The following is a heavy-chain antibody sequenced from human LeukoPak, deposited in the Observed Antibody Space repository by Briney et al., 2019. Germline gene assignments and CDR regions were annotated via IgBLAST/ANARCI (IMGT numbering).Heavy chain of an antibody. J-gene: IGHJ4*02. Sequence: GGSLRLSCEASGFSFPYGMSWVRQAPGKGLEWVSGITNSGENTYYADSVKGRFTISRDNSKNTLYLQMNSLRAEDTAVYYCAKDLGVSGSQPFDYWGQGTLVTVSS. CDR2: ITNSGENT. D-gene: IGHD1-26*01. CDR3: AKDLGVSGSQPFDY. V-gene: IGHV3-23*01. CDR1: GFSFPYG.